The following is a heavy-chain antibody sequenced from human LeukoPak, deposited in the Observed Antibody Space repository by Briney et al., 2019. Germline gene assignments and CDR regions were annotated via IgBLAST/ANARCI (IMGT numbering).Heavy chain of an antibody. Sequence: PGGSLRLSCAASGFTFSSYDMSWVRQAPGKGLEWISDISGWGGSTHCADSVKGRFTISRDNSKNTLFLQMNSLRAEDTAVYYCAKGAVVAVHGEWFDPWGQGTLVTVSS. CDR2: ISGWGGST. D-gene: IGHD2-15*01. CDR3: AKGAVVAVHGEWFDP. J-gene: IGHJ5*02. V-gene: IGHV3-23*01. CDR1: GFTFSSYD.